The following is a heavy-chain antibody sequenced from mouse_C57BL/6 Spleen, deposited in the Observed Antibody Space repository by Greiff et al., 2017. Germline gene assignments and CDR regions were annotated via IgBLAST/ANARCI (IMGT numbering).Heavy chain of an antibody. D-gene: IGHD1-1*01. J-gene: IGHJ2*01. Sequence: EVKLMESGPGLVKPSQSLSLTCSVTGYSITSGYYWNWIRQFPGNKLEWMGYISYDGSNNYNPSLKNRISITRDPSKNQFFLKLNSVTTEDTATYYCARARGTTVVAFGYWGQGTTLTVSS. CDR2: ISYDGSN. CDR1: GYSITSGYY. CDR3: ARARGTTVVAFGY. V-gene: IGHV3-6*01.